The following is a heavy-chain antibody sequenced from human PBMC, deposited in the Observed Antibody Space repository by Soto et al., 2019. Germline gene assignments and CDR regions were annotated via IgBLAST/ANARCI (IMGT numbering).Heavy chain of an antibody. J-gene: IGHJ4*02. CDR3: ARDLYDTFGGYYRGLDF. D-gene: IGHD3-22*01. CDR2: VWYDGNHE. V-gene: IGHV3-33*01. CDR1: GFMFNKFG. Sequence: GGSLRLSCAASGFMFNKFGMHWVRRAPGKGLEWVAIVWYDGNHEFYGDSVKGRFSISRDSSNNAVYLQMNRLRAEDTAVYYCARDLYDTFGGYYRGLDFWGQGIQVTVSS.